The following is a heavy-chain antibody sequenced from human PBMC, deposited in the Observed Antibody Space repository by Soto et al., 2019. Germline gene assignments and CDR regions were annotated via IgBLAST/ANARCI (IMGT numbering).Heavy chain of an antibody. CDR2: MYNTGST. CDR3: ARDLWGYCGTDCYPLDV. V-gene: IGHV4-59*01. D-gene: IGHD2-21*02. Sequence: QVQLQESGPGLVKPSETLSLTCTVSGGSISGYYWSWIRQPPGKGLEWIGYMYNTGSTVYNPSFKSRVTISVDTSKNQCSLKLNSVTPADTAVYYCARDLWGYCGTDCYPLDVWGQGTTVTVSS. CDR1: GGSISGYY. J-gene: IGHJ6*02.